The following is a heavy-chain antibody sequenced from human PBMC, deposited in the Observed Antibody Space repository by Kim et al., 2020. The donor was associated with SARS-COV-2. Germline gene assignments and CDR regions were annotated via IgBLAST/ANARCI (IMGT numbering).Heavy chain of an antibody. V-gene: IGHV3-23*01. CDR2: ISGSGGST. D-gene: IGHD3-10*01. Sequence: GGSLRLSCAASGFTFSSYAMSWVRQAPGKGLEWVSAISGSGGSTYYADSVKGRFTISRDNSKNTLYLQMNSLRAEDTAVYYCAKLAHFSGSYGWPYGMDVWGQGTTVTVSS. CDR1: GFTFSSYA. CDR3: AKLAHFSGSYGWPYGMDV. J-gene: IGHJ6*02.